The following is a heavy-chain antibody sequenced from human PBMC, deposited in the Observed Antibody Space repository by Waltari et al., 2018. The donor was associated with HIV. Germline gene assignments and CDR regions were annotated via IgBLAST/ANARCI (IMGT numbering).Heavy chain of an antibody. CDR2: ISSSGTFT. Sequence: EVQLVESGGGPVQPGGSLRLYCGASGSTFNSYSLNWVRQAPGKGLEWISSISSSGTFTHYADSVKGRFTISRDNANKSVYLQMNSLRAEDTAVYYCARDSRDNSWSLNFFDPWGQGTLVTVSS. D-gene: IGHD6-13*01. CDR3: ARDSRDNSWSLNFFDP. J-gene: IGHJ5*02. V-gene: IGHV3-21*01. CDR1: GSTFNSYS.